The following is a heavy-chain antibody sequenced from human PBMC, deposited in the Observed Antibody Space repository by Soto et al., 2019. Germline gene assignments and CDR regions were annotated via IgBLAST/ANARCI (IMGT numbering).Heavy chain of an antibody. CDR2: IYPSDSDT. Sequence: PGESLKISCQASGNTFTNSWVGWVRQMSGKGLEWMGDIYPSDSDTRYSPSFQGQVTISADKSISTAYLQWSSLKASDTAMYYCAIYDSSGYPNAYWGQGTLVTVSS. V-gene: IGHV5-51*01. CDR1: GNTFTNSW. D-gene: IGHD3-22*01. CDR3: AIYDSSGYPNAY. J-gene: IGHJ4*02.